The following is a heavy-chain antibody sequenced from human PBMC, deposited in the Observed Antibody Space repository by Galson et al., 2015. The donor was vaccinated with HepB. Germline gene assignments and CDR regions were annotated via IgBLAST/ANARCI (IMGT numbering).Heavy chain of an antibody. Sequence: SRRLSCAASGFTFTSYWMHWVRQAPGKGLVWVSRINTDGSSTIYADSVMGRFTISRDNAKNTLYLQMHSLRAEDTAVYYCAGGGRFLGVWGQGTTVTVSS. J-gene: IGHJ6*02. CDR2: INTDGSST. CDR1: GFTFTSYW. CDR3: AGGGRFLGV. V-gene: IGHV3-74*01.